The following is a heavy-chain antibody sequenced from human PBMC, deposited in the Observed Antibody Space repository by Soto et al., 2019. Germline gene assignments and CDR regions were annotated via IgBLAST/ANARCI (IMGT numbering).Heavy chain of an antibody. CDR2: MNPNSGNT. V-gene: IGHV1-8*01. D-gene: IGHD3-3*01. Sequence: QVQLVQSGAEVKKPGASVKVSCKASGYTFTSYDINWVRQATGQGLEWMGWMNPNSGNTGYAQKFQGRVTMTRNTSRSTSYMQLSSLRSEDTAVYYCARGLEWSRSLGPWGEGTLVTVSS. CDR1: GYTFTSYD. CDR3: ARGLEWSRSLGP. J-gene: IGHJ5*02.